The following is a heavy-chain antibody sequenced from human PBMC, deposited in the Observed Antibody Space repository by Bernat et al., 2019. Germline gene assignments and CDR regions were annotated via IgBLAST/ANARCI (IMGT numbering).Heavy chain of an antibody. D-gene: IGHD3-22*01. CDR2: MNPNSGNT. J-gene: IGHJ5*02. Sequence: QVQLVQSGAEVKKPGASVKVSCKASGYTFTSYDINWVRQATGQGLEWMGWMNPNSGNTGYAQKFQGRVTMTRNTSISTAYMELSSLRSEDTAVYYCATLKYYYESSGYRGGENDWFDPWGQGTLVTVSS. CDR3: ATLKYYYESSGYRGGENDWFDP. V-gene: IGHV1-8*01. CDR1: GYTFTSYD.